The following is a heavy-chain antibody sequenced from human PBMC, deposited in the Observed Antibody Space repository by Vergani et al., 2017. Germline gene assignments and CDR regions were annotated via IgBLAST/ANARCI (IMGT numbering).Heavy chain of an antibody. Sequence: EVQLVESGGGLVQPGGSLRLSCAASGFTFSSYSMNWVRQAPGKGLEWVSYISSSSSTIYYADSVKGRFTISRDNAKNSLYLQMNSLRAEATAVYYCAQGNFDWLLQGMDYWGQGTLVTVSS. J-gene: IGHJ4*02. V-gene: IGHV3-48*04. CDR2: ISSSSSTI. CDR1: GFTFSSYS. CDR3: AQGNFDWLLQGMDY. D-gene: IGHD3-9*01.